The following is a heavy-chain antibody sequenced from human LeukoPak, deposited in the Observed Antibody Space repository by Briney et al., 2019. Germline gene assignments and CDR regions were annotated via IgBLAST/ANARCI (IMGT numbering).Heavy chain of an antibody. D-gene: IGHD6-19*01. V-gene: IGHV4-59*08. J-gene: IGHJ4*02. CDR2: YYSGIT. Sequence: SETLSLTCTVSGGSLSSYYWSWIRQPPGKGLEHIGYYSGITNYNPSLKSRVTISVDTSKNQFSLKLTSVTAADTAVYYCARHMYSSGWYYFDYWGQGTLVTVSS. CDR1: GGSLSSYY. CDR3: ARHMYSSGWYYFDY.